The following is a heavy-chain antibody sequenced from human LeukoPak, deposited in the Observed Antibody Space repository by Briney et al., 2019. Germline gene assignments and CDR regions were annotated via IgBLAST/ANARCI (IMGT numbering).Heavy chain of an antibody. CDR2: IRYDGSNY. V-gene: IGHV3-30*02. CDR3: ARSGYSPYDAFDI. CDR1: GFTFSSYG. J-gene: IGHJ3*02. Sequence: GGSLRLSCAASGFTFSSYGMHWARQAPGKGLEWVAFIRYDGSNYYYADSVKGRFTISRDNSKNTLYLQMNSLRAEDTAVYYCARSGYSPYDAFDIWGQGTMVTVSS. D-gene: IGHD3-3*01.